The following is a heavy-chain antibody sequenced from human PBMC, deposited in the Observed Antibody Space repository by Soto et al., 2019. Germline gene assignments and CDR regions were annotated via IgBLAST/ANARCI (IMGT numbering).Heavy chain of an antibody. CDR2: INAGNGNT. D-gene: IGHD3-22*01. J-gene: IGHJ6*02. CDR3: ATAGAYYDSSGYYPLPSYYYYGMDV. V-gene: IGHV1-3*01. Sequence: QVQLVQSGAEVKKPGASVKVSCKASGYTFTSYAMHWVRQAPGQRLEWMGWINAGNGNTKYSQKFQGRVTITRDTSASKAYMELSSLRSEDTAVYYCATAGAYYDSSGYYPLPSYYYYGMDVWGQGTTVTVSS. CDR1: GYTFTSYA.